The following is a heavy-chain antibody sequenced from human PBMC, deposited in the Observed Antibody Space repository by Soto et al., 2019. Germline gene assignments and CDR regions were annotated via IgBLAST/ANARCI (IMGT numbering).Heavy chain of an antibody. Sequence: QVQLVQSGAEVKKPGASVRVSCKTSGYTFINYGITWVRQAPGQGLEWMGWLSAYNGDTSSSEKLQDRLTMTTDTTTNTVYIDLRRLPSDATAVYYLARWRDLVGGAAGDDFWRQGTRVILSS. J-gene: IGHJ3*01. V-gene: IGHV1-18*01. CDR1: GYTFINYG. D-gene: IGHD1-26*01. CDR2: LSAYNGDT. CDR3: ARWRDLVGGAAGDDF.